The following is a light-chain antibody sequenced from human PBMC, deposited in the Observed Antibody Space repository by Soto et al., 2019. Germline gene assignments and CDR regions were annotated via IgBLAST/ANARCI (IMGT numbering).Light chain of an antibody. V-gene: IGKV3-20*01. CDR1: QTVSKNY. CDR3: QQYGSSGT. Sequence: SGLTQSPVTLSLSPGQGATLSCRASQTVSKNYLAWYHQKPGQAPGLLIYAASTRATGSPDRFSGSGSGTDFTLTISRLEPEDFAVYYCQQYGSSGTFGQGTKV. J-gene: IGKJ1*01. CDR2: AAS.